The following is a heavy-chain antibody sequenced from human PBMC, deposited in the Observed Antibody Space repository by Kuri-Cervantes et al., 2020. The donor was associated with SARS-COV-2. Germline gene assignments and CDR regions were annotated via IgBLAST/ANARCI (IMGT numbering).Heavy chain of an antibody. CDR1: GDSISSSSYY. J-gene: IGHJ6*03. V-gene: IGHV4-39*01. CDR2: IYYSGST. CDR3: ARQRGRYYYYYMDV. Sequence: SETLSLTCTVSGDSISSSSYYWGWIRQPPGKGLEWIGSIYYSGSTYYNPSLKSRVTISVDTSKNQFSLKLSSVTAADTAVYYCARQRGRYYYYYMDVWGKGTTVTVSS. D-gene: IGHD2-15*01.